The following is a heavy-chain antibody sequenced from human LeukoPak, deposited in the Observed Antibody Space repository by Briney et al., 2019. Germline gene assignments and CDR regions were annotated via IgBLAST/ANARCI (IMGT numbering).Heavy chain of an antibody. CDR3: ARARNKDLLRYFDWLWGRNWFDP. CDR1: GYTFTGYY. J-gene: IGHJ5*02. V-gene: IGHV1-2*02. D-gene: IGHD3-9*01. Sequence: ASVKVSCKASGYTFTGYYMHWVRQAPGQGLEWMGWINPNSSGTNYAQKFQGRVTMTRDTSISTAYMELSRLRSDDTAVYYCARARNKDLLRYFDWLWGRNWFDPWGQGTLVTVSS. CDR2: INPNSSGT.